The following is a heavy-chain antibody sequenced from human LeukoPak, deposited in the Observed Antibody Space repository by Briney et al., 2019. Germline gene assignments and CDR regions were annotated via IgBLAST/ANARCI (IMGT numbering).Heavy chain of an antibody. D-gene: IGHD1-26*01. J-gene: IGHJ4*02. CDR3: AKKDSGSYREFYYFDY. CDR2: ISGSGGST. CDR1: GFTFSSYG. V-gene: IGHV3-23*01. Sequence: GGSLRLSCAASGFTFSSYGMSWVRQAPGKGLEWVSAISGSGGSTYYADSVKGRFTISRDNSKNTLYLQMNSLRAEDTAVYYCAKKDSGSYREFYYFDYWGQGTLVTVSS.